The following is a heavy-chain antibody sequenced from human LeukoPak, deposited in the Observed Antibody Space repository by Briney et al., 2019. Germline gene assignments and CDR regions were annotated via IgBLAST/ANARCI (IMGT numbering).Heavy chain of an antibody. CDR3: ARLAGP. D-gene: IGHD6-25*01. CDR1: GGSITSYY. V-gene: IGHV4-59*01. J-gene: IGHJ5*02. CDR2: IYYSGST. Sequence: SQTLSLTCPVSGGSITSYYWSWIRQPPGKGLEWIGSIYYSGSTNYNPSLKTRVTISVDPSKNQFSLKLSSVTGADTGVYYCARLAGPGGQGTRVTVS.